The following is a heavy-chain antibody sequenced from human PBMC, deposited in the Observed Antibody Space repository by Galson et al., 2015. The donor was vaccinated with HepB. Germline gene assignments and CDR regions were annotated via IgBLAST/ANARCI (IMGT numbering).Heavy chain of an antibody. CDR2: IYPGDSDP. Sequence: QSGAEVKKPGESLRISCTGSGYNFITNEIAWVRQKPGKGLEWMGIIYPGDSDPRYSPPFQGQVAISVDKSISTAYLQWSSLRASDTAIYYCARQEAGTYDAFDIWGQGTVVTVSS. CDR3: ARQEAGTYDAFDI. J-gene: IGHJ3*02. V-gene: IGHV5-51*01. D-gene: IGHD1-7*01. CDR1: GYNFITNE.